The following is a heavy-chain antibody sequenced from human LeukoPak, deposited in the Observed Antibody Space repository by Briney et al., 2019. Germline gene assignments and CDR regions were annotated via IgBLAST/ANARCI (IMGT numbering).Heavy chain of an antibody. Sequence: TSETLSLTCTVSGGSISSGDYYWSWIRQPPGKGLEWIWYIYYSGSSYSNPSLKSRVTISVDTSKNQFSLELSSVTAADTAVYYCASGLTYYYDSSRFDYWGQGTLVTVSS. CDR3: ASGLTYYYDSSRFDY. V-gene: IGHV4-30-4*08. D-gene: IGHD3-22*01. J-gene: IGHJ4*02. CDR1: GGSISSGDYY. CDR2: IYYSGSS.